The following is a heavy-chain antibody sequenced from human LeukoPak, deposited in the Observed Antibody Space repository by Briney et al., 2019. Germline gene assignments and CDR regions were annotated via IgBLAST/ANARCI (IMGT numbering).Heavy chain of an antibody. CDR1: GFTFDDYA. CDR2: ISGSGGST. V-gene: IGHV3-23*01. D-gene: IGHD5-18*01. CDR3: AKETLTAMVPGVDY. Sequence: PGRSLRLSCAASGFTFDDYAMHWVRQAPGKGLEWVSAISGSGGSTYYADSVKGRFTISRDNSKNTLYLQMNSLRAEDTAVYYCAKETLTAMVPGVDYWGQGTLVTVSS. J-gene: IGHJ4*02.